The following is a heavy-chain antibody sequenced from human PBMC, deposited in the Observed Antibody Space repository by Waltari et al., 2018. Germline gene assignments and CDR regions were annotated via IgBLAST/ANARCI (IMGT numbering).Heavy chain of an antibody. J-gene: IGHJ4*02. CDR2: ISYDGSNK. Sequence: QVQLVESGGGVVQPGRSLRLSCAASGFTFSSYGMHWVRQAPGKGLEWVAVISYDGSNKYYADAVKGRFTISRDKSKNTLYLQMNSLRAEDTAVYYCAKQGYSYGYHVDYWGQGTLVTVSS. CDR1: GFTFSSYG. CDR3: AKQGYSYGYHVDY. V-gene: IGHV3-30*18. D-gene: IGHD5-18*01.